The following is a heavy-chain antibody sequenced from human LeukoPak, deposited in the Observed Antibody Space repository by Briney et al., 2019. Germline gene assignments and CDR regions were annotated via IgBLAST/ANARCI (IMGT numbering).Heavy chain of an antibody. J-gene: IGHJ4*02. CDR2: ISSSSSYI. Sequence: GGSLRLSCAASGFTFSSYSMNWVRQAPGKGLEWVSSISSSSSYIYYADSVKGRFTISRDNAKNSLYPQMNSLRAEDTAVYYCARTLTAFVVVVVAADYWGQGTLVTVSS. D-gene: IGHD2-15*01. V-gene: IGHV3-21*01. CDR1: GFTFSSYS. CDR3: ARTLTAFVVVVVAADY.